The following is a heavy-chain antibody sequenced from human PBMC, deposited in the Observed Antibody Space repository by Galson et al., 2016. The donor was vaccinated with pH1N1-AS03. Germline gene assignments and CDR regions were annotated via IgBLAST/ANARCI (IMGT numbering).Heavy chain of an antibody. J-gene: IGHJ3*02. CDR3: SRDPRTAFDI. V-gene: IGHV3-74*03. CDR2: INSDGSGT. Sequence: SLRLSCAAFGVTFSYYWMHWVRQAPGKGLVWVSGINSDGSGTMYADSVKGRFTISRDNAKNTLYLQMNSLRAEDTAIYYCSRDPRTAFDIWGQGTTVTVSS. CDR1: GVTFSYYW.